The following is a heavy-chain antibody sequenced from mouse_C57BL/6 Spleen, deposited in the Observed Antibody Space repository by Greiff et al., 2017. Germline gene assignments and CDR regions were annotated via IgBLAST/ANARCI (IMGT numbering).Heavy chain of an antibody. Sequence: EVQLVESEGGLVQPGSSMKLSCTASGFTFSDYYMAWVRQVPEKGLEWVANINYDGSSTYYLDSLKSRFIISRDNAKNILYLQMSSLKSEDTATYYCARVDYDSDAMDYWGQGTSVTVSS. D-gene: IGHD2-4*01. CDR1: GFTFSDYY. CDR3: ARVDYDSDAMDY. J-gene: IGHJ4*01. V-gene: IGHV5-16*01. CDR2: INYDGSST.